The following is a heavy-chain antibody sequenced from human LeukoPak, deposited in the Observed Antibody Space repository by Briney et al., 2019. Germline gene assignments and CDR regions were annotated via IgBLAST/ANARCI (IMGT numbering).Heavy chain of an antibody. V-gene: IGHV3-53*01. Sequence: GGSLRLSCAASGFTFSSNYMSWVRQAPGKGLEWVSVIYSGGSTYYADSVKGRFTISRDNSKNTLYLQMNSLRAEDTAVYYCAVMITFGGVIVESYGMDVWGQGTTVTVSS. D-gene: IGHD3-16*02. CDR2: IYSGGST. CDR3: AVMITFGGVIVESYGMDV. CDR1: GFTFSSNY. J-gene: IGHJ6*02.